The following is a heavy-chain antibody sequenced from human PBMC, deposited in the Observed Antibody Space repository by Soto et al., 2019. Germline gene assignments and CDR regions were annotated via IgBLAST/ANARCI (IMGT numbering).Heavy chain of an antibody. CDR3: AREMPTSRIGVSTVPPDWFDP. D-gene: IGHD4-17*01. J-gene: IGHJ5*02. V-gene: IGHV3-21*01. CDR1: GFTFSSYS. CDR2: ISSSSSYI. Sequence: EVQLVESGGGLVKPGGSLRLSCAASGFTFSSYSMNWVRQAPGKGLEWVSSISSSSSYIYYADSVKGRFTISRDNAKNSLYLQMNSLRAEDTAVYYCAREMPTSRIGVSTVPPDWFDPWGQGTLVTVSS.